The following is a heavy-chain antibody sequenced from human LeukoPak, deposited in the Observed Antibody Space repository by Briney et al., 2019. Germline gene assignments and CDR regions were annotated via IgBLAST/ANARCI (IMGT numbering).Heavy chain of an antibody. CDR1: GYTFTSYD. D-gene: IGHD1-26*01. CDR2: MNPNSGNT. V-gene: IGHV1-8*01. CDR3: ARGKRILRLYYFDY. J-gene: IGHJ4*02. Sequence: ASVKVSCKASGYTFTSYDINWVRQATGQGLEWMGWMNPNSGNTGYAQKFQGRVTMTRNTSISTAYMELSSPRSEDTAVYYCARGKRILRLYYFDYWGQGTLVTVSS.